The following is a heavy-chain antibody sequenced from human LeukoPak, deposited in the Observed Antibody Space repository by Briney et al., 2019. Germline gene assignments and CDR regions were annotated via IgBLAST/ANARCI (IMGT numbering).Heavy chain of an antibody. J-gene: IGHJ4*02. CDR1: GFSFSSYW. V-gene: IGHV3-7*05. Sequence: GGSLRLSCGASGFSFSSYWMSWVRQAPGKGLGWVANIKKDGSERNFAESVKGRFTISRDNAKNSLYLQMNSLRVEDTAVYYCASQTSDKAFDGWGQGTLVSVSS. CDR3: ASQTSDKAFDG. CDR2: IKKDGSER. D-gene: IGHD2-2*01.